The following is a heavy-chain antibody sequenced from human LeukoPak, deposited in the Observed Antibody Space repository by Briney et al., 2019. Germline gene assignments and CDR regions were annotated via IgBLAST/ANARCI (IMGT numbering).Heavy chain of an antibody. CDR2: IHYDGSEK. J-gene: IGHJ4*02. Sequence: GRSLRLSCEASGFTLSSYWMSWVRQAPGKGLEWVANIHYDGSEKYYVDSVKGRFTIFKDNDKNSLYLKMNSLRAEDTAVYYCARGGRTKVTYWGQGTPVTVSS. CDR1: GFTLSSYW. V-gene: IGHV3-7*04. CDR3: ARGGRTKVTY. D-gene: IGHD2-21*02.